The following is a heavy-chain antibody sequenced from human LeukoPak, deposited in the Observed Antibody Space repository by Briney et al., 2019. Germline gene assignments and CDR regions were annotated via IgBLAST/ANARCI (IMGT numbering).Heavy chain of an antibody. J-gene: IGHJ5*02. Sequence: ASVKVSCKASGYTFTGYYMHWVRQAPGQGLEWMGWINPNSGGTNYAQKFQGRVTMTRDTSISTAYMELSRLRSEDTAVYYCATVPHIVVVPASVWFDPWGQGTLVTVSS. CDR2: INPNSGGT. CDR3: ATVPHIVVVPASVWFDP. D-gene: IGHD2-2*01. V-gene: IGHV1-2*02. CDR1: GYTFTGYY.